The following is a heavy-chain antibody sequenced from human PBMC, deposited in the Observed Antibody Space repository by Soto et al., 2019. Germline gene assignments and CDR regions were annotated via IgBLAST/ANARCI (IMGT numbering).Heavy chain of an antibody. V-gene: IGHV1-18*01. CDR1: GYTFISYG. D-gene: IGHD6-13*01. J-gene: IGHJ4*02. CDR2: ISPYNSKT. CDR3: ARAGYVTSWVGILHTGVHGVEIDF. Sequence: SSVKVSCKASGYTFISYGIAWVRQAPGQGHEWVEWISPYNSKTNYAQKLQDRVTMTTDTSTSTAYLDVRGLRSDDTAIYYCARAGYVTSWVGILHTGVHGVEIDFWGQGTLVTVPS.